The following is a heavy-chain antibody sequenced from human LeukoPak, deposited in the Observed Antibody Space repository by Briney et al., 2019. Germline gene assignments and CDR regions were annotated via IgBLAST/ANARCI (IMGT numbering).Heavy chain of an antibody. V-gene: IGHV5-51*01. J-gene: IGHJ4*02. CDR1: GYRFTNYW. CDR3: AIAGDSTTNCYRCFNY. D-gene: IGHD2-2*01. Sequence: GESQKISCKGSGYRFTNYWIGWVRQMPGKGLEWMGIIYPDDSDTRYSPSFQGQVTISADKSISTAYLQWNSLEASDTAMYYCAIAGDSTTNCYRCFNYWGQGTLVTVSS. CDR2: IYPDDSDT.